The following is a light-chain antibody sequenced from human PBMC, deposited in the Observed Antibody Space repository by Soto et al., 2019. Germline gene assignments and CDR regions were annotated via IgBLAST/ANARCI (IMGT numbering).Light chain of an antibody. V-gene: IGLV2-14*01. CDR1: SRDVGGYNY. CDR2: EVS. Sequence: QSVLTQPASVSGSPGQSITISCTGTSRDVGGYNYVSWYQQHPGKAPKRMIYEVSNRPSRVSNRFSGSKSGNTASLTISGLQAEDEADYYCSSYTRSSTSYVFGTGTKLTVL. CDR3: SSYTRSSTSYV. J-gene: IGLJ1*01.